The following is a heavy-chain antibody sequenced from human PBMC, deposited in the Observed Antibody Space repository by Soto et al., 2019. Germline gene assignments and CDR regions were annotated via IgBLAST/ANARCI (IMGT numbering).Heavy chain of an antibody. CDR3: AREGFSSGDSGYYYGMDV. D-gene: IGHD3-10*01. CDR1: GFTFSSYS. CDR2: ISSSSSYI. V-gene: IGHV3-21*01. Sequence: GGSLRLSCAASGFTFSSYSMNWVRQAPGKGLEWVSSISSSSSYIYYADSVKGRFTISRDNAKNSLYLQMNSLRAEDTAVYYCAREGFSSGDSGYYYGMDVWGQGTTVTVSS. J-gene: IGHJ6*02.